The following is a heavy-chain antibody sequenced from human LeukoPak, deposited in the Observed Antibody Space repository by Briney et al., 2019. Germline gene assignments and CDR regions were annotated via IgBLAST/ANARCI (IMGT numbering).Heavy chain of an antibody. Sequence: ASVKVSCTASGYTFTTYGISWVRQAPGQGLEWMGWINPYNGNTNYAQKFQGRVTLTTDTSTSTAYMDLRSLRSDDTAMYYCAREIYGRFDFWGQGTLVTVSS. CDR3: AREIYGRFDF. J-gene: IGHJ4*02. CDR2: INPYNGNT. CDR1: GYTFTTYG. V-gene: IGHV1-18*01. D-gene: IGHD4-17*01.